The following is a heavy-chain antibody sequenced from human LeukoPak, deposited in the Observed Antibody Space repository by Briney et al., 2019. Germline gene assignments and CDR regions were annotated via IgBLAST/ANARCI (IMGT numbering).Heavy chain of an antibody. V-gene: IGHV3-21*01. D-gene: IGHD5-24*01. CDR2: ISSSSSYI. J-gene: IGHJ4*02. CDR1: GFTFSSCA. CDR3: ARDGYNAGFDY. Sequence: GGSLRLSCAASGFTFSSCAMSWVRQAPGKGLEWVSSISSSSSYIYYADSVKGRFTISRDNAKNSLYLQMNSLRAEDTAVYYCARDGYNAGFDYWGQGTLVTVSS.